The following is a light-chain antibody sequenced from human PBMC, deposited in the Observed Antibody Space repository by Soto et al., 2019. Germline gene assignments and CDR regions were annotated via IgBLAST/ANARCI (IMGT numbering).Light chain of an antibody. CDR2: DVS. Sequence: QSALTQPRSVSGSPGQSVTISCTGTSSDVGGYNYVSWYQQHPGKAPKLMIYDVSKRPSGVPDRFSGSKSGNTASLTISGLQAEDEADYYCCSYAGSYTFGVFGTGTKPTVL. J-gene: IGLJ1*01. CDR3: CSYAGSYTFGV. CDR1: SSDVGGYNY. V-gene: IGLV2-11*01.